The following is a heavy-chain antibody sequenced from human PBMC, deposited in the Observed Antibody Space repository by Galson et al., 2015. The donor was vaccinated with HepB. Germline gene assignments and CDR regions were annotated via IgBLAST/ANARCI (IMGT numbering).Heavy chain of an antibody. J-gene: IGHJ4*02. D-gene: IGHD2-15*01. Sequence: SLRLSCAASGFTFNNAWVNWVRQAPGKGLEWVGRFKSKTDGGTTDYAAPVKGRFTISRDDSKNTLYLQMNSLKTEDTAVYYCTTEAATSFDYWGQGTLVTVSS. CDR2: FKSKTDGGTT. V-gene: IGHV3-15*01. CDR3: TTEAATSFDY. CDR1: GFTFNNAW.